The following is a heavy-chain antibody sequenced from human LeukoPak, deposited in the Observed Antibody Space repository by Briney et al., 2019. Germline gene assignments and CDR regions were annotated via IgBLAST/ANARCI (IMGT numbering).Heavy chain of an antibody. CDR3: ARGVSSSWYLPDY. CDR1: GYTFTAYY. V-gene: IGHV1-2*02. D-gene: IGHD6-13*01. CDR2: INPNSGGT. J-gene: IGHJ4*02. Sequence: EASVKVSCKASGYTFTAYYMHWVRQAPGQGLERMGWINPNSGGTNYAQKFQGRVTMTRDTSISTAYMELSRLRSDDTAVYYCARGVSSSWYLPDYWGQGTLVTVSS.